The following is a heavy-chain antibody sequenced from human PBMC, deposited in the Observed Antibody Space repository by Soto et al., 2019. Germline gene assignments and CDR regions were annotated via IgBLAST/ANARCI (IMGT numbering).Heavy chain of an antibody. J-gene: IGHJ5*02. CDR2: ISSNSAYI. Sequence: GGSLRLSCAASGFTFRSFTMNWVRQAPGKGLEWVSTISSNSAYISYTDALRGRFTTSRDNAKTSLHLQMNSVRAEDTDVYYCTRDASRDSSARGWFDPWGPGTLVTVSS. V-gene: IGHV3-21*01. D-gene: IGHD6-13*01. CDR3: TRDASRDSSARGWFDP. CDR1: GFTFRSFT.